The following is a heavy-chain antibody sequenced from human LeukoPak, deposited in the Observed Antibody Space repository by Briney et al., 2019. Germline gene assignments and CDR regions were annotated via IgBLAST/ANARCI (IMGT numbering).Heavy chain of an antibody. CDR1: GGSISSYY. Sequence: SETLSLTCTVSGGSISSYYWTWIRQPPGKGLEWLGYIYYSGNTNYNPSLKSRVTISIDTSKNQFSLKLSSVTAADTAVYYCARVGSGHFDYWGQGILVTVSS. V-gene: IGHV4-59*01. CDR3: ARVGSGHFDY. CDR2: IYYSGNT. D-gene: IGHD2-15*01. J-gene: IGHJ4*02.